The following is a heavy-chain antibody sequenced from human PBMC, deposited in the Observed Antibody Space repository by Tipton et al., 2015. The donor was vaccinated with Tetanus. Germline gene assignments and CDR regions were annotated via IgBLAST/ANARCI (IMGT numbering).Heavy chain of an antibody. CDR1: GGSVNSGTYY. J-gene: IGHJ4*02. D-gene: IGHD2/OR15-2a*01. Sequence: TLSLTCSVSGGSVNSGTYYWSWIRQPPGKGLEWLGDIYYGGVTQYNPSLESRVTISMDTSKNQVSLRLTSVTAADTAVYSCARVSRRNFYFDYWGPGAQVTVSS. V-gene: IGHV4-61*01. CDR2: IYYGGVT. CDR3: ARVSRRNFYFDY.